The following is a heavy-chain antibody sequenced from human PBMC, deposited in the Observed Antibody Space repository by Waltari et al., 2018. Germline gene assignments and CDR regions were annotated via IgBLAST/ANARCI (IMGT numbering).Heavy chain of an antibody. CDR2: IYTRGST. D-gene: IGHD6-13*01. CDR1: GGSISSGSYY. CDR3: ASGHSSSWQSGFDY. Sequence: QVQLQESGPGLVKPSQTLSLTCTVSGGSISSGSYYWSWIRQPAGKGLEWIGRIYTRGSTNYNPSLKSRVTISVDTSKNQFSLKLSSVTAADTAVYYCASGHSSSWQSGFDYWGQGTLVTVSS. J-gene: IGHJ4*02. V-gene: IGHV4-61*02.